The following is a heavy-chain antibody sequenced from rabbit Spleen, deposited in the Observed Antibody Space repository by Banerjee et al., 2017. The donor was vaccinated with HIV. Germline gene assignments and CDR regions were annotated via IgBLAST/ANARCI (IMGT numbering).Heavy chain of an antibody. CDR1: GFSFSGKYF. J-gene: IGHJ4*01. Sequence: QEQVVESGGGLVKPEGSLTLTCTASGFSFSGKYFMCWVRQAPGKGLEWIACINMFTAKSVYASWAKGRFIMSRPSSTTVTLQMTSLTVADTATYFCARDLIAAIGWNFNLWGPGTLVTVS. CDR3: ARDLIAAIGWNFNL. CDR2: INMFTAKS. D-gene: IGHD1-1*01. V-gene: IGHV1S45*01.